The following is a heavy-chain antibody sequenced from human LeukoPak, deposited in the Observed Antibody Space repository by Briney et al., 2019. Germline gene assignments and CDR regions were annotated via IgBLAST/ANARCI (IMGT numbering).Heavy chain of an antibody. D-gene: IGHD6-6*01. CDR3: ARHHELLWQLDY. CDR2: IYYSGST. J-gene: IGHJ4*02. V-gene: IGHV4-39*01. CDR1: GGSISSSSYY. Sequence: TTSETLSLTCTVSGGSISSSSYYWGWIRQPPGKGLEWIVSIYYSGSTYYNPSLKSRVTISVDTSKNQFSLKLSSVTAADTAVYYCARHHELLWQLDYWGQGTLVTVSS.